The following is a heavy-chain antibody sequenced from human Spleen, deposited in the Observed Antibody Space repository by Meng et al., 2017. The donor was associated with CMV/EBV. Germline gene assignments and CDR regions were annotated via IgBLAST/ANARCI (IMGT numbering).Heavy chain of an antibody. D-gene: IGHD2-2*01. V-gene: IGHV1-8*02. J-gene: IGHJ4*02. CDR1: GYTFTGYY. CDR2: MNPNSGNT. CDR3: ARRWGRIVPAATDY. Sequence: ASVKVSCKTSGYTFTGYYMHWVRQAPGQGLEWMGWMNPNSGNTGYAQKFQGRVTMTRNTSISTAYMELSSLRSEDTAVYYCARRWGRIVPAATDYWGQGTLVTVSS.